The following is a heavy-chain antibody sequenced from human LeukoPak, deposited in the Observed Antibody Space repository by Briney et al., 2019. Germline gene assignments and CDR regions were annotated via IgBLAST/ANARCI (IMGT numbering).Heavy chain of an antibody. J-gene: IGHJ4*02. CDR3: ARYSSEDY. CDR2: ISPNNGGT. Sequence: ASVKVSCKASGYTFTGYYIHWVRQVPGQGLEWMGWISPNNGGTNYAQKFQGRVTVTRDTSINTAYMELRSLRSDDTAVYYCARYSSEDYWGQGTLVTVSS. V-gene: IGHV1-2*02. D-gene: IGHD3-22*01. CDR1: GYTFTGYY.